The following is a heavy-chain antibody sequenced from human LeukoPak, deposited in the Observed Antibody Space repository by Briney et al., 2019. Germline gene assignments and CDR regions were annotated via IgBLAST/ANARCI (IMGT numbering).Heavy chain of an antibody. CDR1: GGTFSSYA. Sequence: SVKVSCKASGGTFSSYAISWVRQAPGQGLEWMGGIIPIFGTADYAQKFQGRVTITADESTSTAYMELGSLRSEDTAVYYCARLGYYDSSGSLDAFDIWGQGTMVTVSS. CDR3: ARLGYYDSSGSLDAFDI. V-gene: IGHV1-69*13. J-gene: IGHJ3*02. CDR2: IIPIFGTA. D-gene: IGHD3-22*01.